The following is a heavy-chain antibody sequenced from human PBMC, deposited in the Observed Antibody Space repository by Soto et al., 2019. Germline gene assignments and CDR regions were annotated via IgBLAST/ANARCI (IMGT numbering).Heavy chain of an antibody. Sequence: LRLSCAASGFTFSNAWMSWVRQAPGKGLEWVGRIKSKTDGGTTDYAAPVKGRFTISRDDSKNTLYLQMNSLKTEGTAVYYCTPDSVVVVAAAPSGWFDPWGQGTLVTVSS. D-gene: IGHD2-15*01. CDR3: TPDSVVVVAAAPSGWFDP. CDR2: IKSKTDGGTT. V-gene: IGHV3-15*01. J-gene: IGHJ5*02. CDR1: GFTFSNAW.